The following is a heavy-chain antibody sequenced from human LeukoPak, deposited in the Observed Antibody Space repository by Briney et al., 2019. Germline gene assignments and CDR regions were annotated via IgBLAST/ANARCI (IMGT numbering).Heavy chain of an antibody. V-gene: IGHV3-30*02. CDR2: IRYDGSNK. J-gene: IGHJ4*02. Sequence: QPGGSLRLSCAASGFTFSSYGMHCVRQAPGKGLEWVAFIRYDGSNKYYADSVKGRFTISRDNSKNTLYLQMNSLRAEDTAVYYCAKDRGPYYGSGSYLAYWGQGTLVTVSS. D-gene: IGHD3-10*01. CDR3: AKDRGPYYGSGSYLAY. CDR1: GFTFSSYG.